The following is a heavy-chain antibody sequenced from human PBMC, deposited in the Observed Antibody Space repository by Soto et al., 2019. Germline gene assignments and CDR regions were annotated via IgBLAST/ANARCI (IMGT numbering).Heavy chain of an antibody. CDR3: ARDPDMRFGDYMDV. V-gene: IGHV1-3*01. D-gene: IGHD3-10*01. CDR2: INGGNGQT. J-gene: IGHJ6*02. CDR1: GYSVSAYG. Sequence: QVQLVQSGAEVKKPGASVKVSCRASGYSVSAYGMHWVRQAPGQGLEWMGWINGGNGQTKYSEKSQGRVLLRTDTSANMAYMEMNSLKYEDTGVYYCARDPDMRFGDYMDVWGQGTTLIVSS.